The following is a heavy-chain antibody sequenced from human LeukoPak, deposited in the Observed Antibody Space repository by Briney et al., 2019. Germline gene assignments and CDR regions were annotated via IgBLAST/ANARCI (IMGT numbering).Heavy chain of an antibody. D-gene: IGHD4-17*01. CDR1: GFTFSSYW. CDR3: ARTSDYDHMRY. Sequence: PGGSLRLSCAASGFTFSSYWMHWVRQAPGKGLVWVSRINGDGSSTSYADSVKGRFTISRDNAKNTLYLQMNSLRAEDTAVYYCARTSDYDHMRYWGQGTLVTVSS. J-gene: IGHJ4*02. CDR2: INGDGSST. V-gene: IGHV3-74*01.